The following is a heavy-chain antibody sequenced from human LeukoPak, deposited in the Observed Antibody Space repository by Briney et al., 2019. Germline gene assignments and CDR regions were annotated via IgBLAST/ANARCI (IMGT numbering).Heavy chain of an antibody. V-gene: IGHV4-34*01. Sequence: SETLSLTCAVYGGSFSGYYWSWLRQPPGKGLEWIGEINHSGSTNYNPSLKSRVTISVDTSKNQFSLKLSSVTAADTAVYYCGRLYSYGSGSPCFDYWGQGTLVTVSS. CDR3: GRLYSYGSGSPCFDY. CDR2: INHSGST. D-gene: IGHD3-10*01. J-gene: IGHJ4*02. CDR1: GGSFSGYY.